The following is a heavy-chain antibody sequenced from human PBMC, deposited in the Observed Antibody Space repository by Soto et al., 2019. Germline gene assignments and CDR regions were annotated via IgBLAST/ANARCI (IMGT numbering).Heavy chain of an antibody. Sequence: SDTLSLTWPVSGYSISDRSYCALIRQYPWKGPEWIASIYHGGTTFYNPSLKSRISISVDTSNNQFSLKLRSVTAEDTAVYYCARVHVMVVAGSTFDYWGHGSLVTVSS. V-gene: IGHV4-38-2*01. D-gene: IGHD2-21*02. J-gene: IGHJ4*01. CDR1: GYSISDRSY. CDR2: IYHGGTT. CDR3: ARVHVMVVAGSTFDY.